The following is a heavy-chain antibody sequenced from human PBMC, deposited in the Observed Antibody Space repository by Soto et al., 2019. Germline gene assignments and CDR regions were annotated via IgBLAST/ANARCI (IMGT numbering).Heavy chain of an antibody. CDR2: ISYDGSNK. V-gene: IGHV3-30*18. D-gene: IGHD5-12*01. J-gene: IGHJ4*02. CDR3: AKLARVKMATIGGVYFDY. Sequence: GGSLRLSCAASGFTFSSYGMHWVRQAPGKGLEWVAVISYDGSNKYYADSVKGRFTISRDNSKNTLYLQMNSLRAEDTAVYYCAKLARVKMATIGGVYFDYWGQGTLVTVSS. CDR1: GFTFSSYG.